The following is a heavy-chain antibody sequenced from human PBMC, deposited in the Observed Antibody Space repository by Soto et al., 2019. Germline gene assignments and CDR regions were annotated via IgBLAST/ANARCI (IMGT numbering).Heavy chain of an antibody. CDR2: ISHTATET. J-gene: IGHJ5*02. D-gene: IGHD3-16*01. Sequence: QGQLLESGGGVVLPGKSLRLSCAASGLPFSGYAMHWVRQAPGTGLEWVASISHTATETFYADSVKGRFTISRDDSKKMVFLQMNNLGPADTAVYHCARVGYGVCLGQRFDPWGQGTLVTVSS. CDR3: ARVGYGVCLGQRFDP. CDR1: GLPFSGYA. V-gene: IGHV3-30-3*01.